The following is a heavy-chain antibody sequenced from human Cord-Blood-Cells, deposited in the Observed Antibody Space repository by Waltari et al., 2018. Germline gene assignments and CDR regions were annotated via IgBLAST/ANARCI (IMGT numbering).Heavy chain of an antibody. CDR1: GYSFTRSW. V-gene: IGHV5-51*01. CDR2: IYPGDSDT. D-gene: IGHD2-2*01. Sequence: EVQLVQSGAEVKKPGESLKISCKGSGYSFTRSWIGWVLQMPGKGLEWMGIIYPGDSDTRYSPSFQGQVTISADKSISTAYLQWSSLKASDTAMYYCARQSYCSSTSCYAFDIWGQGTMVTVSS. J-gene: IGHJ3*02. CDR3: ARQSYCSSTSCYAFDI.